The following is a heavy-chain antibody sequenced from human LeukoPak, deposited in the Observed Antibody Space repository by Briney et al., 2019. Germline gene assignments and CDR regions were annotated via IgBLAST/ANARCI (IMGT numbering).Heavy chain of an antibody. CDR2: IYYSGST. CDR3: ARHVSGGIAVAGTFGD. J-gene: IGHJ4*02. V-gene: IGHV4-39*01. CDR1: GGSISSSSYY. Sequence: SETLSLTCTVSGGSISSSSYYWGWIRQPPGKGLEWIGSIYYSGSTYYNPSLKSRVSISADTSENQFSLKLTSVTAADTAVYYCARHVSGGIAVAGTFGDWGQGTLVTVSS. D-gene: IGHD6-19*01.